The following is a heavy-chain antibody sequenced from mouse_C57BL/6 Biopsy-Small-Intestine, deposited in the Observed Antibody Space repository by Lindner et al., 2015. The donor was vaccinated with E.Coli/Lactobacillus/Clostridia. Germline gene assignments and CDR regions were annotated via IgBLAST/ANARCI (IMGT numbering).Heavy chain of an antibody. CDR2: IYPRSGNT. Sequence: VQLQESGAELARPGASVKLSCKASGYTFTSYGISWVKQRTGQGLEWIGEIYPRSGNTYYNEKFKGKATLTADKSSSTAYMELRSLTSEDSAVYFCARSGYHSNHYFDYWGQGTTLTVSS. J-gene: IGHJ2*01. D-gene: IGHD2-5*01. CDR3: ARSGYHSNHYFDY. V-gene: IGHV1-81*01. CDR1: GYTFTSYG.